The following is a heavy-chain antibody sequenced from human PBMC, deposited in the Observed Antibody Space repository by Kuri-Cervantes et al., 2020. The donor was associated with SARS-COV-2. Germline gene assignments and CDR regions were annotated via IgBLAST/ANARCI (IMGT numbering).Heavy chain of an antibody. V-gene: IGHV3-53*01. Sequence: GGSLRLSCAASGFTVSSNYMSWVRQAPGKGLEWVSVIYSGGSTYYADSVKGRFTISRDNSKNTLYLQMNSLRAEDTAVYYCARASGVGATLDHYYYYYMDVWGKGTTVTVSS. D-gene: IGHD1-26*01. CDR3: ARASGVGATLDHYYYYYMDV. J-gene: IGHJ6*03. CDR1: GFTVSSNY. CDR2: IYSGGST.